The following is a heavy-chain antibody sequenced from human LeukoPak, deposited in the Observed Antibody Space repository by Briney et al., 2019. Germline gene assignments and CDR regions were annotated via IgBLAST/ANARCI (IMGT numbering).Heavy chain of an antibody. J-gene: IGHJ3*02. CDR2: ISTTSSNI. Sequence: GGSLRLSCAASGFTFSNYYMNWVRQAPGKGLEWVSFISTTSSNIYYAASVKGRFTISRDNDKNSLYLQMNSLRDEDTAVYYCARDFGSGSSHAFDIWGQGTMVTVSS. CDR3: ARDFGSGSSHAFDI. CDR1: GFTFSNYY. V-gene: IGHV3-48*02. D-gene: IGHD3-10*01.